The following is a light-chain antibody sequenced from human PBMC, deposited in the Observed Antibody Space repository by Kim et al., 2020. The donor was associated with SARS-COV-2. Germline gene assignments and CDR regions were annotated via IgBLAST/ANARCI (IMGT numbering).Light chain of an antibody. CDR1: PSLLHPDGRTY. V-gene: IGKV2-24*01. J-gene: IGKJ1*01. CDR2: EVS. CDR3: MQATDFPRT. Sequence: PASISCRSSPSLLHPDGRTYLSWLQKKPGQPPRLLIHEVSNRFSGVPDRFSGSGAGTDFTLKISRVEAEDVGLYYCMQATDFPRTFGQGTKVDIK.